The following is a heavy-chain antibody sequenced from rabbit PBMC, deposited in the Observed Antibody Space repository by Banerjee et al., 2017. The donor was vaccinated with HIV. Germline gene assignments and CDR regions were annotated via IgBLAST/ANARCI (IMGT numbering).Heavy chain of an antibody. D-gene: IGHD6-1*01. Sequence: EESGGDLVKPEGSLTLTCTASGFSFSSGYWICWVRQAPGKGLEWIGCIGAGSGATYYASWAKGRFTISKTSSTTVALQMTSLTAADTATYFCARGSAYAGAGYGYGFSLWGPGTLVTVS. CDR2: IGAGSGAT. V-gene: IGHV1S45*01. CDR1: GFSFSSGYW. CDR3: ARGSAYAGAGYGYGFSL. J-gene: IGHJ4*01.